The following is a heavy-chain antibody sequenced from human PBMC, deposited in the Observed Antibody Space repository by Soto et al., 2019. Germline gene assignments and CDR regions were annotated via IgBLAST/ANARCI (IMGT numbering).Heavy chain of an antibody. CDR2: ISGSGGST. J-gene: IGHJ4*02. V-gene: IGHV3-23*01. CDR3: AKDRGYSYGVYDY. Sequence: EVQLLESGGGLVQPGGSLRLSCAASGFTFSSYAMSWVRQAPGKGLEWVSAISGSGGSTYYADSVKGRFTISRDNSKNTLYRQMNSLRAEDTAVYYCAKDRGYSYGVYDYWGQGTLVTVSS. D-gene: IGHD5-18*01. CDR1: GFTFSSYA.